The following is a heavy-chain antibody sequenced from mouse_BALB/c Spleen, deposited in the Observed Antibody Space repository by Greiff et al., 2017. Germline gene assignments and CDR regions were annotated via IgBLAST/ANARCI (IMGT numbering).Heavy chain of an antibody. J-gene: IGHJ4*01. CDR1: GFTFSSYT. V-gene: IGHV5-12-2*01. Sequence: EVMLVESGGGLVQPGGSLKLSCAASGFTFSSYTMSWVRQTPEKRLEWVAYISNGGGSTYYPDTVKGRFTISRDNAKNTLYLQMSSLKSEDTAMYYCARHQTARAPNYYAMDYWGQGTSVTVSS. CDR2: ISNGGGST. D-gene: IGHD3-2*01. CDR3: ARHQTARAPNYYAMDY.